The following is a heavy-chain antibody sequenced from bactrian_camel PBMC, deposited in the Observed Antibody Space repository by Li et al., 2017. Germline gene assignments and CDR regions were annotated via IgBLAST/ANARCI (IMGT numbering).Heavy chain of an antibody. V-gene: IGHV3S31*01. Sequence: VQLVESGGALGQPGGSLRLSCVASGFTFVDYSMSWVRQAPGKEREGVAQIDVDGSACYADSVKGRFTISQDNAKNTLYLQMNSLKPEDTAMYYCAAGRYCVGSWLDETFYNYWGQGTQVTVS. J-gene: IGHJ4*01. CDR3: AAGRYCVGSWLDETFYNY. CDR1: GFTFVDYS. CDR2: IDVDGSA. D-gene: IGHD6*01.